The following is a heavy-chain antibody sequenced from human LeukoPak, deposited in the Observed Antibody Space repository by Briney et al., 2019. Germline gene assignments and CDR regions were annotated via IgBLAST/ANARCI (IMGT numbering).Heavy chain of an antibody. CDR3: ARVTAMVTPFFDY. J-gene: IGHJ4*02. V-gene: IGHV4-59*01. CDR1: GGSISSYY. CDR2: IYYSGST. Sequence: PSETLPLTCTVSGGSISSYYWSWIRQPPGKGLEWIGYIYYSGSTNYNPFLKSRVTISVATSKNQFSLKLSSVTAADTAVYYCARVTAMVTPFFDYWGQGTLVTVSS. D-gene: IGHD5-18*01.